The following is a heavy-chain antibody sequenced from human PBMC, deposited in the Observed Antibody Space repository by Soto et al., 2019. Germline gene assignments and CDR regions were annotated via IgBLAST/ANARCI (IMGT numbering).Heavy chain of an antibody. CDR1: GGSISSSTYY. CDR3: ARQKGYYYDSTGHPFDS. Sequence: QLQLQESGPGLVKPSETLSLTCTVSGGSISSSTYYWGWVRQPPGKGLECIGSIYYSGNTYYNPSLKSRVTISVDTSKNHFSLKLSSVTAADTAVYYCARQKGYYYDSTGHPFDSWGQGKLVTVSS. J-gene: IGHJ5*01. V-gene: IGHV4-39*01. D-gene: IGHD3-22*01. CDR2: IYYSGNT.